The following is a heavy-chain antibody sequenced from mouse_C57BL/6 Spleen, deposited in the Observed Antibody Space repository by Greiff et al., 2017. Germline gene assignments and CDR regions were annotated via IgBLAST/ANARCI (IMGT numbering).Heavy chain of an antibody. Sequence: EVKLQESGPELVKPGASVKIPCKASGYTFTDYNMDWVKQSHGKSLEWIGDINPNNGGTIYNQKFKGKATLTVDKSSSTAYMELRSLTSEDTAVYYCARSGILLLGLYFDYWGQGTTLTVSS. CDR1: GYTFTDYN. CDR3: ARSGILLLGLYFDY. V-gene: IGHV1-18*01. J-gene: IGHJ2*01. CDR2: INPNNGGT. D-gene: IGHD1-1*01.